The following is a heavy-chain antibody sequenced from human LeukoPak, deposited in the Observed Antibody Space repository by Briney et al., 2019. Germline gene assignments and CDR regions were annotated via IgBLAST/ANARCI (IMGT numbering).Heavy chain of an antibody. CDR2: IYSGGST. CDR1: GFTFSSHG. D-gene: IGHD6-13*01. V-gene: IGHV3-53*01. J-gene: IGHJ4*02. CDR3: ASSSPGIAAAGIVY. Sequence: GGSLRLSCAASGFTFSSHGMSWVRQAPGKGLEWVSVIYSGGSTYYADSVKGRFTISRDNSKNTLYLQMNSLRAEDTAVYYCASSSPGIAAAGIVYWGQGTLVTVSP.